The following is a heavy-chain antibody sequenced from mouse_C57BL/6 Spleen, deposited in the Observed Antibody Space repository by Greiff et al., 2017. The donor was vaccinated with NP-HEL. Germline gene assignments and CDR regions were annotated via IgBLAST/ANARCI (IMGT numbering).Heavy chain of an antibody. CDR2: IYPGSGNT. CDR1: GYTFTDYY. V-gene: IGHV1-76*01. J-gene: IGHJ2*01. CDR3: ARSNYYGPYYFDY. Sequence: QVQLQQSGAELVRPGVSVKLSCKASGYTFTDYYINWVKQRPGQGLEWIARIYPGSGNTYYNEKFKGKATLTAEKSSSTAYMQLSSLTSEDSAVYFCARSNYYGPYYFDYWGQGTTLTVSS. D-gene: IGHD1-2*01.